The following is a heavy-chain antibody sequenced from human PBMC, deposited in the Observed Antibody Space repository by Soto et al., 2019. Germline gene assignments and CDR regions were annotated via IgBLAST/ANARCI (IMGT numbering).Heavy chain of an antibody. CDR1: GYTFTSYD. V-gene: IGHV1-8*01. CDR3: ARGFRRNIVVVPAAWRRDYYYYYMDV. D-gene: IGHD2-2*01. CDR2: MNPNSGNT. Sequence: ASVKVSCKASGYTFTSYDINWVRQATGQGLEWMGWMNPNSGNTGYAQKFQGRVTMTRNTSISTAYMELSSLRSEDTAVYYCARGFRRNIVVVPAAWRRDYYYYYMDVWGKGTTVTVSS. J-gene: IGHJ6*03.